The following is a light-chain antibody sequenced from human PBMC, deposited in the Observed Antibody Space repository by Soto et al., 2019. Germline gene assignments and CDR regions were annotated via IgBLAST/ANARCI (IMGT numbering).Light chain of an antibody. CDR2: EGS. CDR1: SIGAGSYNL. V-gene: IGLV2-23*01. Sequence: QSVLTQPASVSGSPGQSITISCTGTSIGAGSYNLVSWYQQHPGKAPKLMIYEGSKRPLGVSNRFSGSQSGNTASLTISGLQAEDEADYYCSSYIPRSTFYGFGTGTKVTVL. J-gene: IGLJ1*01. CDR3: SSYIPRSTFYG.